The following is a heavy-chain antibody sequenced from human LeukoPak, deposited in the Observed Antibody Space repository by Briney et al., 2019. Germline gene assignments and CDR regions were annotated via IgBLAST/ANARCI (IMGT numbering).Heavy chain of an antibody. D-gene: IGHD3-16*01. CDR1: GYTFTSYG. Sequence: GASVKVSCKASGYTFTSYGISWVRQAPGQGLEWMGWISAYNGNTNYAQKLQGRVTMTTDTSTSTAYMELRSLRSDDTAVYYCARDYERKIDSGHIDYWGQGTLVTVSS. CDR3: ARDYERKIDSGHIDY. J-gene: IGHJ4*02. V-gene: IGHV1-18*01. CDR2: ISAYNGNT.